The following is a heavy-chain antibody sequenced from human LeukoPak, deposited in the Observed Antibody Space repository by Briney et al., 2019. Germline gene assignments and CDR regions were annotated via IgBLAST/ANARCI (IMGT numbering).Heavy chain of an antibody. CDR1: GGSISSGGYY. D-gene: IGHD5-18*01. J-gene: IGHJ4*02. CDR2: IYYTGAT. Sequence: SETLSLTCTVSGGSISSGGYYWSWSRLPPGKGLEWIGYIYYTGATYYNPSLKSRVTISLDTSKNQFSLKLSSVTAADAAVYYCARAGYSYGTGYYFDYWGQGALVTVSS. V-gene: IGHV4-61*08. CDR3: ARAGYSYGTGYYFDY.